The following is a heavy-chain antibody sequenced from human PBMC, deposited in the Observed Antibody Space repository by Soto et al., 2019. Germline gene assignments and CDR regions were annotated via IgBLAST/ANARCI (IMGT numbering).Heavy chain of an antibody. J-gene: IGHJ4*02. D-gene: IGHD4-17*01. CDR1: GFRFGEYA. Sequence: GSLRLSCTGSGFRFGEYAMSWFRQAPGKGPEWVGVIRSKAYGATAEYAASVKGRFTISRHDSDSIVYLQMNSLKAEDTAVYYCARRAPVTPFDYWGQGT. CDR2: IRSKAYGATA. CDR3: ARRAPVTPFDY. V-gene: IGHV3-49*03.